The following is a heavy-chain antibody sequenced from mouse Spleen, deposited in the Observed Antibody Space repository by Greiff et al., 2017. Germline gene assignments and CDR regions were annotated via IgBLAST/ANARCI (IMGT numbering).Heavy chain of an antibody. J-gene: IGHJ4*01. V-gene: IGHV1-61*01. Sequence: QVQLQQPGAELVRPGSSVKLSCKASGYTFTSYWMDWVKQRPGQGLEWIGNIYPSDSETHYNQKFKDKATLTVDKSSSTAYMQLSSLTSEDSAVYYCARETTVVAPYAMDYWGQGTSVTVSS. CDR1: GYTFTSYW. CDR2: IYPSDSET. CDR3: ARETTVVAPYAMDY. D-gene: IGHD1-1*01.